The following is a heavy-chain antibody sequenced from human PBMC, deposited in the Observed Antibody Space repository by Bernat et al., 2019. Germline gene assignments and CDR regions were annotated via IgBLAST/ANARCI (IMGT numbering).Heavy chain of an antibody. Sequence: QVQLVESGGGVVQSGKSLRLSCAVSGVTFRNYGMHWVRQAPGKGLEWVAVIWYDGSQKYYAGSVKDRFTIYRDNSKNTLYLQMNSVGVEDTAMYHCATWRGSGNYYDYWGQGTLVTVSS. D-gene: IGHD3-10*01. J-gene: IGHJ4*02. CDR3: ATWRGSGNYYDY. CDR1: GVTFRNYG. V-gene: IGHV3-33*01. CDR2: IWYDGSQK.